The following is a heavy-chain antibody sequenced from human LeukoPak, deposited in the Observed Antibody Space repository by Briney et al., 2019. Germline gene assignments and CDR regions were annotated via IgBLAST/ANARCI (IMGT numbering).Heavy chain of an antibody. CDR1: GYTLTGYY. CDR3: ARDFAFRDDCGGDCYSPHYFDY. Sequence: GASVKVSCKAAGYTLTGYYMHWVRQAPGQGLEWMGGIIPIFGTANYAQKFQGRVTITADESTSTAYMELSSLRSEDTAVYYCARDFAFRDDCGGDCYSPHYFDYWGQGTLVTVSS. V-gene: IGHV1-69*13. CDR2: IIPIFGTA. J-gene: IGHJ4*02. D-gene: IGHD2-21*02.